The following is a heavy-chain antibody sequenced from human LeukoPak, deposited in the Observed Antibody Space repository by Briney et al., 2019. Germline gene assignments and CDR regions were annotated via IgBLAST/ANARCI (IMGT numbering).Heavy chain of an antibody. CDR1: EFTIRDHY. CDR3: ARGQHDSSSPDY. V-gene: IGHV3-11*04. J-gene: IGHJ4*02. D-gene: IGHD6-13*01. CDR2: ISGSGSTI. Sequence: GGSLRLSCADSEFTIRDHYVSWIRQAPGKGLEWVSYISGSGSTIYYGDSVKGRFTISRDDAKKSVYLQMNSLRAEDTAVYYCARGQHDSSSPDYWGQGTLVTVSS.